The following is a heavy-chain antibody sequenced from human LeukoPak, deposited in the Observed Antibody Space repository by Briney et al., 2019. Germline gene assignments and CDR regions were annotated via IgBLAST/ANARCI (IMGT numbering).Heavy chain of an antibody. V-gene: IGHV3-21*01. CDR2: ISSSSSYI. D-gene: IGHD4-17*01. Sequence: GGSPRLSCAASGFTFSSYAMHWVRQAPGKGLEWVSSISSSSSYIYYADSVKGRFTISRDNAKNSLYLQMNSLRAEDTAVYYCARDGYGDYEDAFDIWGQGTMVTVSS. CDR3: ARDGYGDYEDAFDI. J-gene: IGHJ3*02. CDR1: GFTFSSYA.